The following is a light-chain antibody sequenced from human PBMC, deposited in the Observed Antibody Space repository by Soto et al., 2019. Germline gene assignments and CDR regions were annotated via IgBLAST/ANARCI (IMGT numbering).Light chain of an antibody. CDR1: QTISNY. Sequence: DIQMTQSPSSLSAFIGDRASITCREMQTISNYVNWYQQKPGEAPKVLIYGASTLQSGVPSRFSGSGSGADFTLTISSLQPEDFATYYCQQSYTIPWTFGQGTKVEIK. CDR3: QQSYTIPWT. CDR2: GAS. V-gene: IGKV1-39*01. J-gene: IGKJ1*01.